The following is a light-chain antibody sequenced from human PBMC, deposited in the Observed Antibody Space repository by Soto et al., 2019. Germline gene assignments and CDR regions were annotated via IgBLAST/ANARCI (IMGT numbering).Light chain of an antibody. J-gene: IGKJ1*01. V-gene: IGKV1-8*01. CDR2: AAS. Sequence: AIRMTQSPSSLSASTGDRVTITCRASQGISSYLAWYQQKPGKAPKVLIYAASSLQSGVPSRFSGSGSGTDFTLTISSLQPDDFATYYCQQYNSYSFGQGTKVDI. CDR3: QQYNSYS. CDR1: QGISSY.